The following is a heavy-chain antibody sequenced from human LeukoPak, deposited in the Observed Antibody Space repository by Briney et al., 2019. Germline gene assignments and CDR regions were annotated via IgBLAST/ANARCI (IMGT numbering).Heavy chain of an antibody. CDR3: ARGRGPYGWFDP. D-gene: IGHD3-10*01. Sequence: GGFLRLSCAASVFSSSDYWMHWVRHAPWKGLVWVSRMNSDGTTTNYADSVKGRFTISRDNAKNTLYLQMNSLRAEDTAVYYCARGRGPYGWFDPWGQGTLVTVSS. V-gene: IGHV3-74*01. CDR1: VFSSSDYW. CDR2: MNSDGTTT. J-gene: IGHJ5*02.